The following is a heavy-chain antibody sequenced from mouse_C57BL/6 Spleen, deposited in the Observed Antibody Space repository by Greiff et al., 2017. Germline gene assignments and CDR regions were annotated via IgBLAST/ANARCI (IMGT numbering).Heavy chain of an antibody. D-gene: IGHD2-4*01. V-gene: IGHV1-39*01. CDR3: AWIYYDYDWDYYAMDY. CDR2: INPNYGTT. J-gene: IGHJ4*01. Sequence: VQLQQSGPELVKPGASVKISCKASGYSFTDYNMNWVKQRNGKSLEWIGVINPNYGTTSYNQKFKGKATVTVDQSSSTAYMQLNSLTSADSAVYYCAWIYYDYDWDYYAMDYWGQGTSVTVSS. CDR1: GYSFTDYN.